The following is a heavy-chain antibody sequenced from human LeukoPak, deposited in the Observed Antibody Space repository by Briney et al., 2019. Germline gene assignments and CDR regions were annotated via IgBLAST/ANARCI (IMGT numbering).Heavy chain of an antibody. V-gene: IGHV4-4*07. CDR1: GGSINRYY. CDR2: IYSTGST. D-gene: IGHD3-3*01. J-gene: IGHJ5*02. Sequence: PSEALSLTCTVSGGSINRYYWSWIRQPAGKGLEWIGRIYSTGSTNYNPSLKSRVTMSVDTSKNHFSLKLNSVTAADTAVYYCARIFGVVTLNWFDPWGQGTLVTVSS. CDR3: ARIFGVVTLNWFDP.